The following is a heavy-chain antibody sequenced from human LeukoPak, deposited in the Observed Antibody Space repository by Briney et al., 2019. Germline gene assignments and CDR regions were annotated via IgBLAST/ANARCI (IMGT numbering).Heavy chain of an antibody. J-gene: IGHJ3*02. V-gene: IGHV1-2*02. CDR3: ARDREWLYPGGAFDI. CDR1: GYTFTGYY. CDR2: INPNSGGT. D-gene: IGHD3-3*01. Sequence: ASVKVSCKASGYTFTGYYMHWVRQAPGQGLEWMGWINPNSGGTNYAQKFQGRVTMTRDTSISTAYMELSRLRSDDTAVYYCARDREWLYPGGAFDIWGQGTMVTVSS.